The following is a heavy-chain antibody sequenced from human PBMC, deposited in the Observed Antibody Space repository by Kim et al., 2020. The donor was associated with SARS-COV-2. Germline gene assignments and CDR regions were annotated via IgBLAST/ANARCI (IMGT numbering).Heavy chain of an antibody. D-gene: IGHD3-10*01. CDR3: ASRGG. CDR1: GFIFSNYW. CDR2: IKGDGSEE. J-gene: IGHJ4*02. Sequence: GGSLRLSCAASGFIFSNYWMTWVRQSPGKGLEWVATIKGDGSEEFYVDSVKGRFTISRDNAKNSLSLHMKSLRVEDTAVYYCASRGGWGQGTLVTVSS. V-gene: IGHV3-7*01.